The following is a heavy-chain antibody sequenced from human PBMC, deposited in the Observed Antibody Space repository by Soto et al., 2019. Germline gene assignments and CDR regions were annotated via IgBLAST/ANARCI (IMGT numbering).Heavy chain of an antibody. D-gene: IGHD2-8*01. CDR3: ARRGAICTSITCLFVSF. J-gene: IGHJ4*02. CDR1: GYTFTSYG. V-gene: IGHV1-18*01. CDR2: ISAYNGDT. Sequence: QAQLVQSGGEVKKPGASVKVSCRASGYTFTSYGYAWVRQAPGQGLEWMGWISAYNGDTNYAQKFQDRVTLTTDTSTTTTHMELPTLGSDDTAVYYCARRGAICTSITCLFVSFWGLVTLVTVSS.